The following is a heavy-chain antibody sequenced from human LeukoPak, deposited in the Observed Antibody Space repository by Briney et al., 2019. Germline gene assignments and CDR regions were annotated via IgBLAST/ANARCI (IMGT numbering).Heavy chain of an antibody. CDR2: IYYSGST. Sequence: PSETLSLTCTVSGYSISTGYYWDWIRQPPGKGLEWIGSIYYSGSTYYNPSLKSRVTISVDTSKNQFSLKLSSVTAADTAVYYCARISRDGYSLFDYWGQGTLVTVSS. J-gene: IGHJ4*02. V-gene: IGHV4-38-2*02. CDR3: ARISRDGYSLFDY. D-gene: IGHD5-24*01. CDR1: GYSISTGYY.